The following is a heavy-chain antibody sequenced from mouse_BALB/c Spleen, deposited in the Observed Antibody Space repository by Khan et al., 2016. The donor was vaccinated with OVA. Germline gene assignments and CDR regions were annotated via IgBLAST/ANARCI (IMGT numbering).Heavy chain of an antibody. D-gene: IGHD1-2*01. V-gene: IGHV2-3*01. CDR2: IWGDGNT. Sequence: QVQLKESGPGLVAPSQSLSITCTVSGFSLTSYGVSWVRQPPGKGLEWLGVIWGDGNTNYHSALISRLSISKDNSKSQVFLNLNSLQTDDTATYYCVKKGYYGYGNAWFAYWGQGTLVTVSA. CDR1: GFSLTSYG. CDR3: VKKGYYGYGNAWFAY. J-gene: IGHJ3*01.